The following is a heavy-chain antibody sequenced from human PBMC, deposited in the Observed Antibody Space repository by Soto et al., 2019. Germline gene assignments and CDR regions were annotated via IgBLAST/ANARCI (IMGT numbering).Heavy chain of an antibody. Sequence: QVQLVESGGGVVQPGRSLRLSCAATGFMFSSHGMHWVRRAPGKGLEWVAVISYDGNSKYYADSVKGGFTISRDNSKNTLHLQMNSLRTENTAVSYCAKDALSHRSSPSCYSRYGVDVWGQGTTVIVSS. CDR2: ISYDGNSK. CDR1: GFMFSSHG. J-gene: IGHJ6*02. D-gene: IGHD2-2*01. CDR3: AKDALSHRSSPSCYSRYGVDV. V-gene: IGHV3-30*18.